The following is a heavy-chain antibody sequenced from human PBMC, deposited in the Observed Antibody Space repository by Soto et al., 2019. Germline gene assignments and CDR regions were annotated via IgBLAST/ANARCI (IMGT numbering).Heavy chain of an antibody. V-gene: IGHV1-69*12. CDR1: GGTFSSYA. CDR3: ASPPSSNRYYYGMDV. Sequence: QVQLVQSGAEVKKPGSSVKVSCKASGGTFSSYAISWVRQAPGQGLEWMGGIIPIFGTANYAQKFQGRVTINADDSTSTAYMELTSLRSEDPAVYYCASPPSSNRYYYGMDVWGQGTTVTVSS. J-gene: IGHJ6*02. CDR2: IIPIFGTA. D-gene: IGHD4-4*01.